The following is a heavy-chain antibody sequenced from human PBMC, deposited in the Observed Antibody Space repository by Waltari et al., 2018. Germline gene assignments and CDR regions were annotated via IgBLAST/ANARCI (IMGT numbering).Heavy chain of an antibody. Sequence: QVQLVQSGSELKKPGASVKVSCKAYGYTFTNYAINWLRQAPGQGLELMGWITTNTGNPTYVQGFTGRFVFSLDTSVSTAYLQINSLKADDTAVYYCAREVVPAATIVVNWFDPWGQGTLVTVSS. V-gene: IGHV7-4-1*02. J-gene: IGHJ5*02. D-gene: IGHD2-2*01. CDR2: ITTNTGNP. CDR3: AREVVPAATIVVNWFDP. CDR1: GYTFTNYA.